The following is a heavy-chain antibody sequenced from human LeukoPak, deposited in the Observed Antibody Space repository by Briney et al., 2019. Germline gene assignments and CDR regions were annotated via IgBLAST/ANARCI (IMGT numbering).Heavy chain of an antibody. J-gene: IGHJ3*02. CDR1: GGSISSYY. Sequence: ETPCLTCTISGGSISSYYWSWIRQPPGKGLEWIGYIYYSGSTSYNPSLKSRVTILVDTSKNQFSLKLRSVTAADTAVYYCARHERDVSLDHAFDIWGQRTMVADSS. CDR2: IYYSGST. D-gene: IGHD5-24*01. V-gene: IGHV4-59*08. CDR3: ARHERDVSLDHAFDI.